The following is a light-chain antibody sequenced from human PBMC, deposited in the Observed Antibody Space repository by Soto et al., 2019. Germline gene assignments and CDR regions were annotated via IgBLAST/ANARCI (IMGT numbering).Light chain of an antibody. CDR2: EDN. Sequence: QSVLTQPASVSGSPGQSITISCTGTSSDVGSYNLVSWYQQHPGKAPKLMIYEDNKRPSGVSNRFSVSKSGYTASLTISGLQAEDEADYYCCSYARTSTHVFGSGTKVTVL. V-gene: IGLV2-23*01. CDR1: SSDVGSYNL. J-gene: IGLJ1*01. CDR3: CSYARTSTHV.